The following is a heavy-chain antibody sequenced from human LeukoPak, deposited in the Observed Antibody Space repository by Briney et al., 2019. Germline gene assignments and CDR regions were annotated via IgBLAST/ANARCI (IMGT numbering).Heavy chain of an antibody. CDR1: GFTVSSNY. J-gene: IGHJ4*02. V-gene: IGHV3-66*01. CDR3: ARGGSGWYLYDS. CDR2: IHSSGNR. Sequence: GESLRLSCVASGFTVSSNYMTWVRQAPGKGLEWVSVIHSSGNRYYADSVKGRFTISRDNSKNTLYLQMNSLRAEDTAVYYCARGGSGWYLYDSWGQGALVTVSS. D-gene: IGHD6-19*01.